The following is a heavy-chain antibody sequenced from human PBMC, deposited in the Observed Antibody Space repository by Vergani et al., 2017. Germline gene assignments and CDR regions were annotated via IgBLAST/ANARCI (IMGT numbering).Heavy chain of an antibody. CDR1: GFTFSSYA. Sequence: QVQLVESGGGVVQPGRSLRLSCAASGFTFSSYAMHWVRQAPGKGVEWVAVISYDGSNKYYADSVKGRFTISRDNSKNTLYLQMNSLRAEDTAVYYCARDSSGDIVVPSESDVWGKGTTVTVSS. J-gene: IGHJ6*04. V-gene: IGHV3-30*01. D-gene: IGHD2-2*01. CDR3: ARDSSGDIVVPSESDV. CDR2: ISYDGSNK.